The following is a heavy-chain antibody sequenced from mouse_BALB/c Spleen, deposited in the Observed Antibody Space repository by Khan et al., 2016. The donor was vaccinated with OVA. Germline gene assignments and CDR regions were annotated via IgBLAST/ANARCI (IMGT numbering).Heavy chain of an antibody. Sequence: QVQLQQPGAELVRPGASVKLSCKTSGYTFTNYWINWVKQRPGQGLEWIGNIYPSDSYTNYNQKFKDKATLTVDKSSSTAYMQLTSPTSEDSAFYYCTRGDPGNFDYWGPGTTLTVSS. V-gene: IGHV1-69*02. CDR2: IYPSDSYT. J-gene: IGHJ2*01. D-gene: IGHD2-13*01. CDR1: GYTFTNYW. CDR3: TRGDPGNFDY.